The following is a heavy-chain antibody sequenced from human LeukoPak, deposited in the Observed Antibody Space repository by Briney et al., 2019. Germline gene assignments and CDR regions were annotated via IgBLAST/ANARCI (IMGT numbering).Heavy chain of an antibody. CDR3: AKDLTGITGTTYYYYYYMDV. Sequence: GGSLRLSCAASGFTFSSYAMHWVRQAPGKGLVWVSRVKSDGSSTSYADSVKGRFTISRDNARNTLYLQMNSLRAEDTAVYYCAKDLTGITGTTYYYYYYMDVWGKGTTVTVSS. J-gene: IGHJ6*03. CDR1: GFTFSSYA. CDR2: VKSDGSST. V-gene: IGHV3-74*01. D-gene: IGHD1-7*01.